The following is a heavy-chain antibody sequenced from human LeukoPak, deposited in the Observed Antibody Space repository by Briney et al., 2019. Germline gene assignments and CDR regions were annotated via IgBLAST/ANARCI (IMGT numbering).Heavy chain of an antibody. CDR3: ARIIAVAGKADY. J-gene: IGHJ4*02. CDR2: INPNSGGT. Sequence: ASVKVSCKASGYTFTGYYMHWVRQAPGQGLEWMGWINPNSGGTNYAQKFQGRVTMTRDTSISTVYMELSRLRSDDTAVYYCARIIAVAGKADYWGQGTLVTVSS. CDR1: GYTFTGYY. V-gene: IGHV1-2*02. D-gene: IGHD6-19*01.